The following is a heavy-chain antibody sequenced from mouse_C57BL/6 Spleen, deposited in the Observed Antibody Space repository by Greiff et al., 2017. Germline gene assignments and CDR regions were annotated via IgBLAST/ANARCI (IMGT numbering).Heavy chain of an antibody. D-gene: IGHD2-4*01. V-gene: IGHV1-81*01. CDR1: GYTFTSYG. J-gene: IGHJ3*01. Sequence: VQLQQSGAELARPGASVKLSCKASGYTFTSYGISWVKQRTGPGLEWIGEIYPRSGNTYYNEKFKGKATLTSDKSSSTAYMELRSLTSEDSAVHFCARDDYDEGLAYWGQGTLVTVSA. CDR2: IYPRSGNT. CDR3: ARDDYDEGLAY.